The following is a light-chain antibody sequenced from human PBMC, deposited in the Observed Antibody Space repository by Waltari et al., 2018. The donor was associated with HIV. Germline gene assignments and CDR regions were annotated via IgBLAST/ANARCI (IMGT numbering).Light chain of an antibody. Sequence: DIQMTQSPSTLSASVGDRVTIPCRASQSISTWLAWYQQKPVKAPKLLIYKASSLESGVTSRFSGSGSGTEFTLTITSLQPDDFATYYCQHYTSYPFGQGTKVEIK. V-gene: IGKV1-5*03. CDR3: QHYTSYP. J-gene: IGKJ2*01. CDR2: KAS. CDR1: QSISTW.